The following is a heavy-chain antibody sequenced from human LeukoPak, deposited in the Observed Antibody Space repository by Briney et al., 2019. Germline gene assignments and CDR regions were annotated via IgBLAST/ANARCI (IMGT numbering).Heavy chain of an antibody. CDR1: GFTFDDYT. CDR2: ISWDGGKT. J-gene: IGHJ4*02. D-gene: IGHD6-13*01. V-gene: IGHV3-43*01. Sequence: GGSLRLSCAASGFTFDDYTMHWVRQAPGKGLEWVSLISWDGGKTSYADSVKGRFTISRDNSKNSLYLQMNSRRTEDTALYYCVLQRLSAAFDYWGQGTLVTVSS. CDR3: VLQRLSAAFDY.